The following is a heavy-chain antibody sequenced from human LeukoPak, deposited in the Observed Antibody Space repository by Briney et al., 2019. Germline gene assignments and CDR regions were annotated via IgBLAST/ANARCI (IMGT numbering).Heavy chain of an antibody. CDR1: GGSISSGGYY. CDR2: IYYSGST. D-gene: IGHD3-22*01. CDR3: ARDPSSYYDRSGTWFDY. J-gene: IGHJ4*02. V-gene: IGHV4-31*03. Sequence: SETLSLTCTVSGGSISSGGYYCSWIRQHPGKGLEWIGYIYYSGSTYYNPSLKSRVTISVDTSKNQFSLKLSSVTAADTAVYYCARDPSSYYDRSGTWFDYWGQGTLVTVS.